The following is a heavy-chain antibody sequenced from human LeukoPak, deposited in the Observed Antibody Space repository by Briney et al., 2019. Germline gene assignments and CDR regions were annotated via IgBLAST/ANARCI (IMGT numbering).Heavy chain of an antibody. CDR1: GFTFDDYA. V-gene: IGHV3-9*03. D-gene: IGHD3-22*01. CDR3: AKGGYYYDSSGSNYFDY. J-gene: IGHJ4*02. CDR2: ISWNSGSI. Sequence: GGSLRLSCAASGFTFDDYAMHWVRQAPGKGLEWVSGISWNSGSIGYADSVKGRFTISRDNAKNSLYLQMNSLRAEDMALYYCAKGGYYYDSSGSNYFDYWGQGTLVTVSS.